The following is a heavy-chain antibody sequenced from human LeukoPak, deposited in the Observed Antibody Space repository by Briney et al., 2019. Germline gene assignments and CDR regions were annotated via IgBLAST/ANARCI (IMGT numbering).Heavy chain of an antibody. D-gene: IGHD6-19*01. Sequence: GRSLRLSCAASGFTFSSFGMHWIRQAPGKGLECMAVISFDGSNKYYADSVKGTFTISRDNSKNTLYLEMNTLRVEDTAVYYCAMYSSAWYAVYWGQGTLVTVSS. CDR2: ISFDGSNK. V-gene: IGHV3-30*03. CDR1: GFTFSSFG. CDR3: AMYSSAWYAVY. J-gene: IGHJ4*02.